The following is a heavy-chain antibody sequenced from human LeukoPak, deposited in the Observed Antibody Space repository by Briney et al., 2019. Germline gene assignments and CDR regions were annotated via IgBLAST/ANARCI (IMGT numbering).Heavy chain of an antibody. CDR1: GFTVSSNY. J-gene: IGHJ5*02. D-gene: IGHD6-13*01. CDR3: AREGPMGAAGNWLDP. CDR2: IYSGGST. V-gene: IGHV3-53*01. Sequence: PGGSLRLSCAASGFTVSSNYMSWVRQAPGKGLEWVSVIYSGGSTYYADSVKGRFTISRDNSKNTLYLQMNSLRAEDTAVYYCAREGPMGAAGNWLDPWGQGTLVTVSS.